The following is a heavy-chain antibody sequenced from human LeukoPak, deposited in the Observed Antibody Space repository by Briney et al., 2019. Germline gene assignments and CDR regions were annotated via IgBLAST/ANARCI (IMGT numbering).Heavy chain of an antibody. D-gene: IGHD2-15*01. CDR1: QFKLYIFV. J-gene: IGHJ4*02. V-gene: IGHV3-23*01. CDR2: ISGNGGSI. Sequence: HGGSLRLSCAPPQFKLYIFVLSWGRRAPGGGVEWVSAISGNGGSIHYADSVQGRFTISRDNAKNSLYLQMNSLRAEDTAVYYCAKGRWYYFDYWGQGTLVTVSS. CDR3: AKGRWYYFDY.